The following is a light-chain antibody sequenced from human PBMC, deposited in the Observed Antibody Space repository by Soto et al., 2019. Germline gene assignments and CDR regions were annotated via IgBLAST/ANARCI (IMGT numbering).Light chain of an antibody. V-gene: IGLV1-44*01. Sequence: QSVLTQPPSASGTPGQRVTISCSGSSSNIGSNTVNWYQQLPGTAPKLLIYSNNQRPSGVPDRFSGSKSGTSASLAISGLQSEDEGEYYCAAWDDSLNGYAVFGGGTQLTVL. J-gene: IGLJ7*01. CDR1: SSNIGSNT. CDR3: AAWDDSLNGYAV. CDR2: SNN.